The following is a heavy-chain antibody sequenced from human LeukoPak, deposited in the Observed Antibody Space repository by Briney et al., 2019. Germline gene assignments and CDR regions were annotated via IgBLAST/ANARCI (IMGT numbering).Heavy chain of an antibody. V-gene: IGHV6-1*01. CDR2: TYYRSKWYN. J-gene: IGHJ4*02. D-gene: IGHD3-3*01. Sequence: SQTLSLTCAISGDSVSSNSAAWNWIRHSPSRGLEWLGRTYYRSKWYNDYAVSVKSRITINPDTSKNQFSLQLNSVTPEDTAVYYCARGDYDFWSGYPHYFDYWGQGTLVTVSS. CDR1: GDSVSSNSAA. CDR3: ARGDYDFWSGYPHYFDY.